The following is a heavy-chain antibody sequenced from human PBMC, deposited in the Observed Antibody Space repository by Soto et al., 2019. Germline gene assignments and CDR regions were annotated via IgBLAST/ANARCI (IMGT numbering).Heavy chain of an antibody. J-gene: IGHJ6*02. CDR1: GFTFSSYG. V-gene: IGHV3-33*01. Sequence: GGSLRLSCAASGFTFSSYGMYWVRQAPGKGLEWVAVIWYDGSNKYYADSVKGRFTISRDNSKNTLYLQMNSLRAEDTAVYYCARELIVYCSSTSCYPDDYYYYGMDVWGQGTTVTVSS. CDR3: ARELIVYCSSTSCYPDDYYYYGMDV. CDR2: IWYDGSNK. D-gene: IGHD2-2*01.